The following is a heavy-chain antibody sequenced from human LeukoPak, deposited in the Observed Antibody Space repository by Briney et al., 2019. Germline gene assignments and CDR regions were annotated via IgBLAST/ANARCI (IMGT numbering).Heavy chain of an antibody. CDR1: SGFSSSFY. CDR2: IYINGNT. Sequence: SETLSLTCTVSSGFSSSFYWSWIRQPAGKGLEWIGRIYINGNTNYSPSLKSRATMSVGTSKNQFSLKLTSVTAADTAVYYCAREFTYWGQGILVTVSS. CDR3: AREFTY. J-gene: IGHJ4*02. V-gene: IGHV4-4*07.